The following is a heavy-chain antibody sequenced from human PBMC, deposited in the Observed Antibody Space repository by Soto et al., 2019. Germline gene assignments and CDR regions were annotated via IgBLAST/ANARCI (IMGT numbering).Heavy chain of an antibody. CDR3: ARGDYYDSSGYYYVAGNAFDI. Sequence: SETLSLTXTVSGGSVSSGSYYWSWIRQPPGKGLEWIGYIYYSGSTNYNPSLKSRVTISVDTSKNQFSLKLSSVTAADTAVYYCARGDYYDSSGYYYVAGNAFDIWGQGTMVTVSS. J-gene: IGHJ3*02. V-gene: IGHV4-61*01. D-gene: IGHD3-22*01. CDR2: IYYSGST. CDR1: GGSVSSGSYY.